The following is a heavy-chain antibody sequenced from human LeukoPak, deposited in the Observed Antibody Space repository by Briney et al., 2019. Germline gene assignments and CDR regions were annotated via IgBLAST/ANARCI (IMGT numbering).Heavy chain of an antibody. Sequence: GGSLRLSCAASGFTFSSYWMHWVRQAPGKGLVWVSRINSDWSSTSYADSVKGRFTISRDDAKNTLYLQMNSLRAEDTAVYYCARGVGYYDILTGYFFDPWGQGTLVTVSS. CDR1: GFTFSSYW. J-gene: IGHJ5*02. CDR2: INSDWSST. CDR3: ARGVGYYDILTGYFFDP. V-gene: IGHV3-74*01. D-gene: IGHD3-9*01.